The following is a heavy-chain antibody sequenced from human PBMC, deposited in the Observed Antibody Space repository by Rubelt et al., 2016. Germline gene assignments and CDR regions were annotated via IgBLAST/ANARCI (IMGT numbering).Heavy chain of an antibody. J-gene: IGHJ4*02. CDR3: AKGRGWTVTTTTDY. CDR2: IWYDGSNK. D-gene: IGHD4-11*01. V-gene: IGHV3-33*06. Sequence: EWVAVIWYDGSNKYYADSVKGRFTISRDNSKNTLYLQMNSLRAEDTAVYYCAKGRGWTVTTTTDYWGQGTLVTVSS.